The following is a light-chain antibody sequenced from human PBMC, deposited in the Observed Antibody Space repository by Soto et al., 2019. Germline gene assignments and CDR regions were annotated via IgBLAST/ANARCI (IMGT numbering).Light chain of an antibody. V-gene: IGKV3-15*01. CDR2: GAS. CDR1: QSVRTN. J-gene: IGKJ1*01. CDR3: QQYNDWPT. Sequence: EVMMTQFPDTVSVTPVEAVTLSCGAGQSVRTNXXWYXLKPGKAPRLLIYGASTRTTGIPARFSGSGSGTXXTLTISSLQSEDLAVYYCQQYNDWPTFGQGTKV.